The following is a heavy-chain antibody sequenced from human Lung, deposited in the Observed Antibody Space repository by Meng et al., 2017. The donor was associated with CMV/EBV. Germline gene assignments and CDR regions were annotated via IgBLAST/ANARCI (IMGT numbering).Heavy chain of an antibody. CDR1: GFTFSDYY. Sequence: GGSLRLSXAASGFTFSDYYMSWIRQAPGKGLEWVSYISSSGTTIYYADSVKGRFTISRDNAKNSLYLQMNSLRDEDTAVYYCARERADYYDTKQTLDYWGLGTLVTVSS. V-gene: IGHV3-11*01. D-gene: IGHD3-22*01. CDR3: ARERADYYDTKQTLDY. J-gene: IGHJ4*02. CDR2: ISSSGTTI.